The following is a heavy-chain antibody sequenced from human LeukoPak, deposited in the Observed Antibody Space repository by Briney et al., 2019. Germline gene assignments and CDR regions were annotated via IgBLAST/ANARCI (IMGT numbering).Heavy chain of an antibody. D-gene: IGHD6-19*01. CDR2: INHSGST. CDR3: ARPYRSGWYGSFDI. Sequence: AGGSLRLSCAASGFTFSTYAMSWVRQPPGKGLEWIGEINHSGSTNYSPSLKSRVTISVDTSKNQFSLKLSSVTAADTAVYYCARPYRSGWYGSFDIWGQGTMVTVSS. CDR1: GFTFSTYA. J-gene: IGHJ3*02. V-gene: IGHV4-34*01.